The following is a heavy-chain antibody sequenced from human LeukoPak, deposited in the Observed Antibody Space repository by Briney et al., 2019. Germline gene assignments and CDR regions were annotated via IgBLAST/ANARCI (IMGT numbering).Heavy chain of an antibody. CDR2: IYYSGST. D-gene: IGHD1-26*01. CDR1: GGSISSGGYY. Sequence: SETLSLTCTVSGGSISSGGYYWSWIRQHPGKGLEWIGYIYYSGSTYYNPSLMSRVTISVDTSKSQFSLKLSSVTAADTAVYYCARVGSSDAFDIWGQGTIVTVSS. J-gene: IGHJ3*02. CDR3: ARVGSSDAFDI. V-gene: IGHV4-31*03.